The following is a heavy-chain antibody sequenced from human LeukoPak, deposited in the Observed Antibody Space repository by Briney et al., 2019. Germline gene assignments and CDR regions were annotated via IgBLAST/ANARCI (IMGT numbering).Heavy chain of an antibody. V-gene: IGHV3-23*01. D-gene: IGHD2-15*01. Sequence: GGSLRLSCAASGFTFSSYGMSWVRQAPGKGLEWVSAISGSGGSTYYADSVKGRFTISRDNSKNTLYLQMNSLRAEDTAVYYCAKAPLEHCSGGTCYPLDYWGQGTLVTVSS. CDR1: GFTFSSYG. CDR2: ISGSGGST. CDR3: AKAPLEHCSGGTCYPLDY. J-gene: IGHJ4*02.